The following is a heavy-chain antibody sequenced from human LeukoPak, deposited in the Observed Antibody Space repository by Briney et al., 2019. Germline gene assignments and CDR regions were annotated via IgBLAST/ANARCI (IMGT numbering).Heavy chain of an antibody. CDR2: IYPGDADT. J-gene: IGHJ4*02. CDR3: GRQRDGFFDY. D-gene: IGHD5-24*01. Sequence: GESLKVSCKASGYTFSSYWIGWVRQMPGKGLEWVSIIYPGDADTRYSPSFQGHVTVSADKSMSTAYLQWSSLKASDTALYYCGRQRDGFFDYWGQGTLVTVSS. CDR1: GYTFSSYW. V-gene: IGHV5-51*01.